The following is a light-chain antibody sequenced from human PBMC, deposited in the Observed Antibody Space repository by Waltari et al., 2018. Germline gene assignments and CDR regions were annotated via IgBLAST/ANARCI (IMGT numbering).Light chain of an antibody. CDR3: QQYKTYWT. CDR2: KAS. CDR1: QSISTW. Sequence: DIQMTQSPSTLSASVGDRVTITCRASQSISTWLALYQQKPGKAPNLLIYKASTLESGVPSRFSGSGSGTEFTLTISSLQPDDFATYYCQQYKTYWTFGQGTKVEIK. V-gene: IGKV1-5*03. J-gene: IGKJ1*01.